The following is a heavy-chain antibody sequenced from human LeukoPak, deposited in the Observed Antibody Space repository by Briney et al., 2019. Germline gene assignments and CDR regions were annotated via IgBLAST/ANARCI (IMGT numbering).Heavy chain of an antibody. CDR2: INHSGST. CDR3: ARGRLSYYYGSGSYFGY. J-gene: IGHJ4*02. Sequence: SETLSLTCAVYGGSFSGYYWSWIRQPPGKGLEWIGEINHSGSTNYNPSLKSRVTISVDTSKNQFSLKLSSVTAADTAVYYCARGRLSYYYGSGSYFGYWGQGTLVTASS. D-gene: IGHD3-10*01. V-gene: IGHV4-34*01. CDR1: GGSFSGYY.